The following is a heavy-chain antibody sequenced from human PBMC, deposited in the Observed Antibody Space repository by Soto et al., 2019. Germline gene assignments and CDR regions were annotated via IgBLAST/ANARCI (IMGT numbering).Heavy chain of an antibody. CDR1: VGSISSYS. J-gene: IGHJ3*02. Sequence: NPSETLSLTCTVSVGSISSYSWSWIRQRPGKGLEWIGYIYYIGSTNYNPSLKSRVTISVDTSKNQFSLKLSSVTAADTAVYYCARYCSGGSCYVGHDAFDIWGQGTMVTVSS. D-gene: IGHD2-15*01. CDR2: IYYIGST. CDR3: ARYCSGGSCYVGHDAFDI. V-gene: IGHV4-59*01.